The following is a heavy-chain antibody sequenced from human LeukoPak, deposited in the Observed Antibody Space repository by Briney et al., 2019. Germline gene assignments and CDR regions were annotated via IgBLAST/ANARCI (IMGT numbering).Heavy chain of an antibody. J-gene: IGHJ4*02. CDR1: GGSFSGYY. V-gene: IGHV4-34*01. CDR2: INHSGST. D-gene: IGHD2-15*01. Sequence: PSETLSLTCAVCGGSFSGYYWSWIRQPPGKGLEWIGEINHSGSTNYNPSLKSRVTISVDTSKNQFSLKLSSVTAADTAVYYCARTRLLYPVDYWGQGTLVTVSS. CDR3: ARTRLLYPVDY.